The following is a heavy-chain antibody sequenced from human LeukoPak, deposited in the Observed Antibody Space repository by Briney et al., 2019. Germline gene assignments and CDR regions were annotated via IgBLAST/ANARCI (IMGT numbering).Heavy chain of an antibody. D-gene: IGHD1-1*01. CDR2: INPNSGGT. V-gene: IGHV1-2*04. CDR3: ARGRQLERQGDLFDY. Sequence: ASVKVSCKASGYTFTGYYMHWVRQAPGQGLEWMGWINPNSGGTNYAQKFQGWVIMTRDTSISTAYMELSRLRSDDTAVYYCARGRQLERQGDLFDYWGQGTLVTVSS. J-gene: IGHJ4*02. CDR1: GYTFTGYY.